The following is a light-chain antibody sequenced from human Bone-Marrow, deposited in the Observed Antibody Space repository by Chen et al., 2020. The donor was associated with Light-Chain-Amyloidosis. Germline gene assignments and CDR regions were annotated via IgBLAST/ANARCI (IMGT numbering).Light chain of an antibody. CDR2: DDS. V-gene: IGLV3-21*02. Sequence: SYVLTQPSSVSVAPGQTATIACGGNNIVSTSVHWYQQTPGQAPLLVVYDDSGRPSGIPERLSGSNSGNTATLTVSRVEAGDEADYYCQVWDRSSDRPVFGGGTKLTVL. CDR3: QVWDRSSDRPV. J-gene: IGLJ3*02. CDR1: NIVSTS.